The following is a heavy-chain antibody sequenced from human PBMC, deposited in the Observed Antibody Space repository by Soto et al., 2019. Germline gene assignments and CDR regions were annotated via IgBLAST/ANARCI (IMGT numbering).Heavy chain of an antibody. D-gene: IGHD1-1*01. CDR2: IYHSVST. Sequence: SETLSLTCAVSGYSISSGYYWGWIRQPPGKGLEWIGSIYHSVSTYYNPSLKSRVTISVDTSKNQFSLKLSSVTAADTAVYYCARGRGGLEPYYFDYWGQGTMVTVSS. CDR3: ARGRGGLEPYYFDY. CDR1: GYSISSGYY. V-gene: IGHV4-38-2*01. J-gene: IGHJ4*02.